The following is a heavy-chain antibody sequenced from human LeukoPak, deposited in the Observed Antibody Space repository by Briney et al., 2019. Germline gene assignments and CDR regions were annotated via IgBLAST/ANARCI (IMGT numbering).Heavy chain of an antibody. CDR2: INSDGSSI. CDR3: AVGRWFGEPIVFSDYYYYGMDV. J-gene: IGHJ6*02. V-gene: IGHV3-74*01. CDR1: GFTFSSHW. D-gene: IGHD3-10*01. Sequence: GGSLRLSCAASGFTFSSHWMHWVRQAPGKGLVWVSRINSDGSSISYAGSVKGRFTISRDNAKNTLYLQMNSLRSEDTAVYYCAVGRWFGEPIVFSDYYYYGMDVWGQGTTVTVSS.